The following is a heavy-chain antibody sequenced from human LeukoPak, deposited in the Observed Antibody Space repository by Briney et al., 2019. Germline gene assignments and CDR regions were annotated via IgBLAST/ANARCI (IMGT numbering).Heavy chain of an antibody. V-gene: IGHV1-69*13. CDR2: ITPIFGTA. D-gene: IGHD3-10*01. Sequence: SVKVYCKASGGTFSSYAISWVRQAPGQGLEWMGGITPIFGTANYAQKFQGRVTITADESTSTAYMELSSLRSEDTAVYYCAGGLWFGEFYYYYYYMDVWGKGTTVTVSS. CDR3: AGGLWFGEFYYYYYYMDV. CDR1: GGTFSSYA. J-gene: IGHJ6*03.